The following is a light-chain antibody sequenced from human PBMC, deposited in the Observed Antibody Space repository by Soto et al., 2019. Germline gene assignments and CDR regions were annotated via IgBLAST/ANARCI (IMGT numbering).Light chain of an antibody. CDR1: SSNIESNY. V-gene: IGLV1-47*01. J-gene: IGLJ2*01. CDR3: TGWDDSLRGRL. Sequence: QSVLTQPPSASGTPGQRVTISCSGSSSNIESNYVYWYQQIPGTAPQLLIYRNNQRPSGVPDRFSGSQSGPSASLAIGDLRLEEEADYYCTGWDDSLRGRLFGGGTKVTV. CDR2: RNN.